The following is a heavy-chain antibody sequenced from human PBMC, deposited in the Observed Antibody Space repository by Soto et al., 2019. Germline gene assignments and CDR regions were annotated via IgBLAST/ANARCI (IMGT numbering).Heavy chain of an antibody. D-gene: IGHD3-10*01. CDR3: ARDAITAVRGVNSWFDP. Sequence: TSETLSLTCAVSGYSISSGYYWGWIRQPPGKGLEWIGSMYHSGSTYYNPSLKSRVTISVDTSKNQFSLKLSSVTAADTAVYYCARDAITAVRGVNSWFDPWGQGTLVTVSS. CDR2: MYHSGST. V-gene: IGHV4-38-2*02. J-gene: IGHJ5*02. CDR1: GYSISSGYY.